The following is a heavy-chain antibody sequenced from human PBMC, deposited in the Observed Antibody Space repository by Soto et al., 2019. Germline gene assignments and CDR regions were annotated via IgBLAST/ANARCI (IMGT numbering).Heavy chain of an antibody. CDR1: GYTFTSYG. D-gene: IGHD3-16*02. J-gene: IGHJ3*02. CDR2: ISAYNGNT. CDR3: ASTSVSHDAFDI. V-gene: IGHV1-18*01. Sequence: ASVKVSCKASGYTFTSYGISWVRQAPGQGLEWMGWISAYNGNTNYAQKLQGRVTMTTDTSTSTAYMELRGLRSDDTAVYYCASTSVSHDAFDIWGQGTMVTVSS.